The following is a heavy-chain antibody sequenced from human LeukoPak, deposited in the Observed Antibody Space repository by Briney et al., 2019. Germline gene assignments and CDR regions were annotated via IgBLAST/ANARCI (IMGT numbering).Heavy chain of an antibody. J-gene: IGHJ6*02. Sequence: GGSLRLSCAASGFTFSSYAMSWVRQAPGKGLEWVSDISGSGGSTDYADSVKGRFTISRDNSKNTLYLQMNSLRAEDTAVYYCAKGPISSSWSSGYGMDVWGQGTTVTVSS. CDR3: AKGPISSSWSSGYGMDV. CDR1: GFTFSSYA. CDR2: ISGSGGST. V-gene: IGHV3-23*01. D-gene: IGHD6-13*01.